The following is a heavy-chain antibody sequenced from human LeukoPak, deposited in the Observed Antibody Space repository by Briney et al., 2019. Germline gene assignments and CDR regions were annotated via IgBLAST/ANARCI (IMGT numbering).Heavy chain of an antibody. CDR3: AKLHAHYCSGGSCYFAY. V-gene: IGHV3-23*01. D-gene: IGHD2-15*01. CDR2: ISGTGASP. Sequence: GGSLRLSCAASGFTFGSYAMSWVRQAPGKGLEWVSAISGTGASPYYADAVKGRFTISRDNPKNTLFLQMNSLRAEDTAVYYCAKLHAHYCSGGSCYFAYWCQGTLVTVSS. J-gene: IGHJ4*03. CDR1: GFTFGSYA.